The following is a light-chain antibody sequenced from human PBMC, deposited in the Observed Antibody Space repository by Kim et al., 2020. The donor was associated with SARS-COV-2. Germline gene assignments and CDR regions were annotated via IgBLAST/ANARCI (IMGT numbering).Light chain of an antibody. V-gene: IGLV7-46*01. J-gene: IGLJ3*02. CDR3: FLSHRGIGV. CDR2: DVY. CDR1: TGAVTSGHF. Sequence: QAVVTQEPSLTVSPGGTVTLTCGSSTGAVTSGHFPYWFQQKPGQAPTTLIYDVYNKFSWTPARFSGSLLGGKAALTLSGAQPDDEADYYCFLSHRGIGVFGGGTQLTVL.